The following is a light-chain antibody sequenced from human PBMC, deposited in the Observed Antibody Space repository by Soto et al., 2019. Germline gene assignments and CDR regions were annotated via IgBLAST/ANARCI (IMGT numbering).Light chain of an antibody. CDR1: QDISRW. J-gene: IGKJ3*01. V-gene: IGKV1-12*01. Sequence: DIQMAQSPSSVSASVGDGVTITCRASQDISRWLAWYQQKPGKAPKLLIYAASSLQSGVPSRFSGSGSGTDFTLTINSLRPEDFATYYCQQANSLPFTFGPGTKVDIK. CDR2: AAS. CDR3: QQANSLPFT.